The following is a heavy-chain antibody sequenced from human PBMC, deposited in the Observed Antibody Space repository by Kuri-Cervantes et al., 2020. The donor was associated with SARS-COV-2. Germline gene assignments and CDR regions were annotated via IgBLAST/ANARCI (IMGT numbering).Heavy chain of an antibody. V-gene: IGHV3-30*02. CDR2: IRYDGSNK. Sequence: GGSLRLSCAASGFTFSSYGMHWVRQAPGKGLEWVAFIRYDGSNKYYADSVKGRFTISRDNSKNTLYLQMNSLRAADTAVYYCARRPGDYDYRNAFFDYWGQGTLVTVSS. D-gene: IGHD4-17*01. CDR3: ARRPGDYDYRNAFFDY. J-gene: IGHJ4*02. CDR1: GFTFSSYG.